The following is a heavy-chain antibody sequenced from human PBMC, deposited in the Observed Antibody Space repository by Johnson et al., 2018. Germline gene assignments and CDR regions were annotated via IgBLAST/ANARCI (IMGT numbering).Heavy chain of an antibody. D-gene: IGHD7-27*01. Sequence: QVQLVQSGAEVKKPGSSVKVSCKASGGTFSSYTISWVRQAPGQGLEWMGRLIPILGIANYAQKFQGRVTITAAKSTSTAYMELSSRRSEDTAVYYCARVRAGPRPTGEYYMDVWGKGTTVTVSS. V-gene: IGHV1-69*04. CDR2: LIPILGIA. J-gene: IGHJ6*03. CDR3: ARVRAGPRPTGEYYMDV. CDR1: GGTFSSYT.